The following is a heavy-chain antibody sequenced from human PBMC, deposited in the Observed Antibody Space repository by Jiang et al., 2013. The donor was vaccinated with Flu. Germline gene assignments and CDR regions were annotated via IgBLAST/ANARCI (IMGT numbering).Heavy chain of an antibody. V-gene: IGHV4-59*01. CDR3: ARFAAAEFLDAFDI. J-gene: IGHJ3*02. CDR1: GGSISSYY. Sequence: GSGLVKPSETLSLTCTVSGGSISSYYWSWIRQPPGKGLEWIGYIYYSGSTNYNPSLKSRVTISVDTSKNQFSLKLSSVTAADTAVYYCARFAAAEFLDAFDIWGQGTMVTVSS. CDR2: IYYSGST. D-gene: IGHD6-13*01.